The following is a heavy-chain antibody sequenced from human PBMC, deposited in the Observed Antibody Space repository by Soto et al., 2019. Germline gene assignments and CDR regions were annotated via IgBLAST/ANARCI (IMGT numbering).Heavy chain of an antibody. D-gene: IGHD2-21*01. V-gene: IGHV3-48*02. J-gene: IGHJ3*02. Sequence: EVQLVESGGGLVQPGGSLRLSCAASGFTFSSYSMNWVRQAPGKGLEWVSYISSSSSTIYSAYSVKGRFTISRDNAKNSRYLQMNSLRDEDTAVYYCARVPESILWWSDAFDIWGQGTLVTVSS. CDR3: ARVPESILWWSDAFDI. CDR1: GFTFSSYS. CDR2: ISSSSSTI.